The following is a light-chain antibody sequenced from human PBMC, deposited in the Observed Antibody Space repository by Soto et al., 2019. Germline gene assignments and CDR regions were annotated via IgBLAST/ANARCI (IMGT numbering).Light chain of an antibody. Sequence: QSVLTQSPSASASLGASVKLTCTLSSGHSSYAIAWHQQQPEKGPRYLMKLHSDGSHTKGDAIPDRFSGSSAGAERYLTSSSLQSEDEADYDCQTWGTGIHVVFGGGTKLTVL. J-gene: IGLJ2*01. CDR3: QTWGTGIHVV. V-gene: IGLV4-69*01. CDR2: LHSDGSH. CDR1: SGHSSYA.